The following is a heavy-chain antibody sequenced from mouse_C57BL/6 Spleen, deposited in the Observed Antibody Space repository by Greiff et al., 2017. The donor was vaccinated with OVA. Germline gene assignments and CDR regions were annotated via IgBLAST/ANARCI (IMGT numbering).Heavy chain of an antibody. CDR3: ARGIYDGYYDY. Sequence: QVQLKESGPELVKPGASVKLSCKASGYTFTSYDINWVKQRPGQGLEWIGWIYPRDGSTKYNEKFKGKATLTVDTSSSTAYMELHSLTAEDSAVYFCARGIYDGYYDYWGQGTTLTVSS. V-gene: IGHV1-85*01. J-gene: IGHJ2*01. CDR1: GYTFTSYD. CDR2: IYPRDGST. D-gene: IGHD2-3*01.